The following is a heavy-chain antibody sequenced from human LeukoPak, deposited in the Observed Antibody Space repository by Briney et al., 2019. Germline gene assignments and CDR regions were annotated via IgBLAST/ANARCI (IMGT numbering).Heavy chain of an antibody. V-gene: IGHV4-59*01. D-gene: IGHD3-10*01. CDR1: GGSISIYY. J-gene: IGHJ4*02. CDR2: TYNSGST. Sequence: SETLSLTCTVSGGSISIYYWSWIRQPPGKGLEWLGYTYNSGSTLYNPSLKSRVTISVDTSRNEFSLRLTSVTAADAAVYYCVRDRELNYWGQGTLVTVSS. CDR3: VRDRELNY.